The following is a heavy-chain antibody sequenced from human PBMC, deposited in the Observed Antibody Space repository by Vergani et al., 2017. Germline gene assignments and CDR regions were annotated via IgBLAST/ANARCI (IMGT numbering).Heavy chain of an antibody. D-gene: IGHD2-2*01. J-gene: IGHJ6*02. CDR2: INWHGGST. V-gene: IGHV3-20*04. CDR1: GFTFTDYG. CDR3: GMYCNSPTCGTHPRVQNYGMDV. Sequence: EVQLVESGGGLEQPGRSLRLSCRASGFTFTDYGISWVRQAPGKGLEWVSGINWHGGSTGYADSVKGRFTISRDNAKNSLYLQMNSLRAEDTALYYCGMYCNSPTCGTHPRVQNYGMDVWGQGTTVTVSS.